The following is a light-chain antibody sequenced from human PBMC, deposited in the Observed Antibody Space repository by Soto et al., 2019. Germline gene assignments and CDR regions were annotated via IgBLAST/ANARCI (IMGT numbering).Light chain of an antibody. CDR3: QQYNSYPGT. CDR1: QSISSW. V-gene: IGKV1-5*03. Sequence: DIQMTQSPSTLSASVGDRVTITCRASQSISSWLAWYQQKPGKAPKLLIYKASSLESGVPSRFSGSGSGTEFTLTISSLQPDDFATYYCQQYNSYPGTFGQGTQVESK. CDR2: KAS. J-gene: IGKJ1*01.